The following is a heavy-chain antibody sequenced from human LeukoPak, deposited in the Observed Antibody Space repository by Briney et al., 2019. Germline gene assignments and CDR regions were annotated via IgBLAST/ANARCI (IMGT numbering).Heavy chain of an antibody. CDR2: THDSGNS. CDR3: ARDRSAAPADY. Sequence: PWETLSLTCTVSGGSITNNYWAWIRQPPGRGLEWIGYTHDSGNSNYNPSLRSRVTISIDTSKNQFSLKLTSVTAADTAVYYCARDRSAAPADYWGQGTLVTVSS. V-gene: IGHV4-59*13. D-gene: IGHD6-13*01. CDR1: GGSITNNY. J-gene: IGHJ4*02.